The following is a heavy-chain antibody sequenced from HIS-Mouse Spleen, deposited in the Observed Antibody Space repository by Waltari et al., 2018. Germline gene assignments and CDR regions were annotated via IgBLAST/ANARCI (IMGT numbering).Heavy chain of an antibody. CDR1: GGSFSGYY. Sequence: QVQLQQWGAGLLKPSETLSLTCAVYGGSFSGYYWSWIRKPPGKGREWIGEINHSGGTNSNPSLKRRVTISVDTSKNQFSLKLSSVTAADTAVYYCARVNSSFDYWGQGTLVTVSS. J-gene: IGHJ4*02. V-gene: IGHV4-34*01. CDR3: ARVNSSFDY. D-gene: IGHD6-13*01. CDR2: INHSGGT.